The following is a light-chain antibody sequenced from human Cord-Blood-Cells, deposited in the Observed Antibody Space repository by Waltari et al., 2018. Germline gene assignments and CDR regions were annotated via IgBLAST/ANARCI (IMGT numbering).Light chain of an antibody. Sequence: QSALTQPASVSGSPGQSITISCTGTSSDVGGYNYVSWYQQHPGKAPELMIYDVSNRPSGVSIRFSGSKSGNTASLTISGLQAEDEADYYCSSYTSSSTLVVFGGGTKLTVL. J-gene: IGLJ2*01. V-gene: IGLV2-14*01. CDR1: SSDVGGYNY. CDR2: DVS. CDR3: SSYTSSSTLVV.